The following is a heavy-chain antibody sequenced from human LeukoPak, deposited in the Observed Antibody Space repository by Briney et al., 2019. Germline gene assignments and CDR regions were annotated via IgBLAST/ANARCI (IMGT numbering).Heavy chain of an antibody. CDR2: TAGADDVI. Sequence: GGSLRLSCAVSGLTFSDSRMIWVRQAPEKRLEWVAVTAGADDVIQYADSVKGRFTISTDNSKNMLYLQLNSLRAEDAAVYYCAKGDPPTYYDILTGQDYWGQGTLVTVSS. CDR1: GLTFSDSR. CDR3: AKGDPPTYYDILTGQDY. V-gene: IGHV3-23*01. D-gene: IGHD3-9*01. J-gene: IGHJ4*02.